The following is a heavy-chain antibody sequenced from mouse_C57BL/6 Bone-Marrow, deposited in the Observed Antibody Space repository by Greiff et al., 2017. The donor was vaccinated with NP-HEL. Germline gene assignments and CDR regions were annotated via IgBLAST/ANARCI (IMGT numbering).Heavy chain of an antibody. CDR2: ISSGGSYT. CDR1: GFTFSSYG. J-gene: IGHJ4*01. V-gene: IGHV5-6*01. Sequence: EVHLVESGGDLVKPGGSLKLSCAASGFTFSSYGMSWVRQTPDTWLAWVATISSGGSYTYYPDSVKGRFTISRDNAKNTLYLQMSSLKSEDAAMYDCERQGTAYYAMDYWGQGTSVTVSS. CDR3: ERQGTAYYAMDY. D-gene: IGHD4-1*01.